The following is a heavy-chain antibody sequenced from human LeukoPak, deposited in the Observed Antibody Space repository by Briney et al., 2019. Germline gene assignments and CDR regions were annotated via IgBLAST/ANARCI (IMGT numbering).Heavy chain of an antibody. J-gene: IGHJ4*02. CDR2: IYHSGST. D-gene: IGHD6-19*01. Sequence: PLETLSLTCAVSGGSISSGGYSWSWIRQPPGKGLEWIGYIYHSGSTYYNPSLKSRVTISVDKSKNQFSLKLSSVTAADTAVYYCARATGIAVAGTDSGVADWGQGTLVTVSS. V-gene: IGHV4-30-2*01. CDR3: ARATGIAVAGTDSGVAD. CDR1: GGSISSGGYS.